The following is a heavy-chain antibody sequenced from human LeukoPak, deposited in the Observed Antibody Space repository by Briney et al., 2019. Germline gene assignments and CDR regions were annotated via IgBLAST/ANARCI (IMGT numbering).Heavy chain of an antibody. Sequence: PGGSLRLSCAASEFTFSSYWMHWVCQAPGKGLMWVSRINSDGSRINYADSVKGRFTISRDNAKNTLYLQMNSLRDEDTAVYYCARATSYSYGMDVWGQGTTVTVSS. CDR2: INSDGSRI. CDR3: ARATSYSYGMDV. D-gene: IGHD2-21*01. CDR1: EFTFSSYW. V-gene: IGHV3-74*01. J-gene: IGHJ6*02.